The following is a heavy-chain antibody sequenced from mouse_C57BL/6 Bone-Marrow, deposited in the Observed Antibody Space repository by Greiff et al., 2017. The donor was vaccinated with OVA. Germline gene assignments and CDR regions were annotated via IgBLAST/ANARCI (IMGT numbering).Heavy chain of an antibody. CDR2: INPSSGYT. Sequence: QVQLKESGAELARPGASVKMSCKASGYTFTSYTMHWVKQRPGQGLEWIGYINPSSGYTKYNQKFKDKATLTADKSSSTAYMELSSLTNEDSAVYYCTRWAYYFDYWGQGTTLTVSS. V-gene: IGHV1-4*01. J-gene: IGHJ2*01. CDR3: TRWAYYFDY. CDR1: GYTFTSYT.